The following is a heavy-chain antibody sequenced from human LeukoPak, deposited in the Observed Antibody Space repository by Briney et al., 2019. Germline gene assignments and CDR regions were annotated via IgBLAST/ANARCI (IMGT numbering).Heavy chain of an antibody. Sequence: PGGSLRLSCAASGFTFSTFGMHWVRQAPGKGLEWVAFIRFDGSNEYYADSAKGRFTISRDNSKNTLYLQMNGLRAEDTAVYYCAKSDQRLPDYWGQGTLVTVSS. J-gene: IGHJ4*02. D-gene: IGHD2-2*01. V-gene: IGHV3-30*02. CDR3: AKSDQRLPDY. CDR1: GFTFSTFG. CDR2: IRFDGSNE.